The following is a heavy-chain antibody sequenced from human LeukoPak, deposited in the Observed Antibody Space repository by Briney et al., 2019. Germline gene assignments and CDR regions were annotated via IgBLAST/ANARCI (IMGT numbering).Heavy chain of an antibody. CDR3: ARSSDYDSSGYYSFFDY. J-gene: IGHJ4*02. CDR2: INHSGST. D-gene: IGHD3-22*01. CDR1: GGSFSGYY. Sequence: PSETLSLTCAVYGGSFSGYYWSWIRQPPGKGLEWIGEINHSGSTNYNPSLKSRVTISVDTSKNQFSLKLGSVTAADTAVYYCARSSDYDSSGYYSFFDYWGQGTLVTVSS. V-gene: IGHV4-34*01.